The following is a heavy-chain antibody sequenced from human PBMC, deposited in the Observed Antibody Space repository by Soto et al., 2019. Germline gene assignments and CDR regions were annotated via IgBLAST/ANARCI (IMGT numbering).Heavy chain of an antibody. CDR2: IYYRGNT. CDR1: GGSTRTCN. Sequence: SETLRHTYTGSGGSTRTCNESWFRQLPGKRLEWIGYIYYRGNTDYNPSLKSRVTISLDTPKNQFSLKLSSVTAADTAVYYCARHPGYYDILTGYTTYYFDYWGQGILVTVS. J-gene: IGHJ4*02. CDR3: ARHPGYYDILTGYTTYYFDY. D-gene: IGHD3-9*01. V-gene: IGHV4-59*08.